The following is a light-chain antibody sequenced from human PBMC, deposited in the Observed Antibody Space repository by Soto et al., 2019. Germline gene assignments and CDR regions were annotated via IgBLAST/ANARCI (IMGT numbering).Light chain of an antibody. CDR1: YSDVGGYNY. J-gene: IGLJ3*02. CDR2: DVT. Sequence: QSALTQPASVSGSPGQSITISCTGTYSDVGGYNYVSWYQKHPGKAPKLVIFDVTKRPSGVPDRFSGSKSGNTASLTISGLRSEDEADYYCCSYGARFGGGTKLTVL. V-gene: IGLV2-11*01. CDR3: CSYGAR.